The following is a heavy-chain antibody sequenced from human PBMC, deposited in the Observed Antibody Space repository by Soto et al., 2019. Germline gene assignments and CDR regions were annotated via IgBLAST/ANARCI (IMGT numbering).Heavy chain of an antibody. J-gene: IGHJ4*02. CDR2: INANSGST. V-gene: IGHV1-2*02. CDR1: GYTFTGYY. D-gene: IGHD1-1*01. CDR3: ARVLGTFSDY. Sequence: ASVKVSCKASGYTFTGYYMHWVRQAPGQGLEWMGWINANSGSTKYAQKFQGRVTMTRDTSASTAYMELSSLRSEDTAVYYCARVLGTFSDYWGQGTLVTVSS.